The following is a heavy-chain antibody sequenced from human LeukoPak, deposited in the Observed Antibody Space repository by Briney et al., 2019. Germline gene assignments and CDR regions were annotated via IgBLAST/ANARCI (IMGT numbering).Heavy chain of an antibody. V-gene: IGHV4-30-4*01. Sequence: PSETLSLTCTVPGGSISSGDYYWSWIRQPPGKGLEWIGHIYYSGSTYYNPSLKSRVTISVDTSKNQFSLKLSSVTAADTAVYYCARDWDTVTRESNDAFDIWGQGTMVTVSS. CDR1: GGSISSGDYY. D-gene: IGHD4-17*01. CDR2: IYYSGST. CDR3: ARDWDTVTRESNDAFDI. J-gene: IGHJ3*02.